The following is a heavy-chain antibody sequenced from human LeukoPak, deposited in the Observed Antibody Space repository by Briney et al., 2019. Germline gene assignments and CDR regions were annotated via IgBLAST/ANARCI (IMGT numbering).Heavy chain of an antibody. V-gene: IGHV3-30*14. Sequence: GGSLRLSCVTSGFSSRTYAMHWVRQPPGKGLEWVALISVDGGNKLYADSVRGRFTTSRDDSKNTLYLQMDSLRDEDTAVYYCARALFGNSWYSAYWGQGTLLTVSS. CDR2: ISVDGGNK. J-gene: IGHJ4*02. D-gene: IGHD6-13*01. CDR3: ARALFGNSWYSAY. CDR1: GFSSRTYA.